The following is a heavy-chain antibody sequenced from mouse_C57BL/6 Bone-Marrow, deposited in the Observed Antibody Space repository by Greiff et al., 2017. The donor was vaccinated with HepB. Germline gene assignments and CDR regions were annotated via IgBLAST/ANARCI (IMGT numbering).Heavy chain of an antibody. D-gene: IGHD1-1*01. CDR2: IYPGSGST. Sequence: VQLQQPGAELVKPGASVKMSCKASGYTFTSYWITWVKQRPGQGLEWIGDIYPGSGSTNYNEKFKSKATLTVDTSSSTAYMQLSSLTSEDSAVYYCAREGTTVVATDFDYWGQGTTLTVSS. J-gene: IGHJ2*01. CDR3: AREGTTVVATDFDY. CDR1: GYTFTSYW. V-gene: IGHV1-55*01.